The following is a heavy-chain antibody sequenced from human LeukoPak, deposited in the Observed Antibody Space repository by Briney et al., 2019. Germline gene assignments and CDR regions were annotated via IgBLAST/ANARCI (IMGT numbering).Heavy chain of an antibody. J-gene: IGHJ4*02. CDR2: IFYSGTT. V-gene: IGHV4-39*01. D-gene: IGHD4-17*01. Sequence: SETLLLTCTVSGGSVSSSRYYWGWIRQPPGKGLEWIGSIFYSGTTYYNPSLKSRVTISIDTSKNQFSLKLSSVTAADTAVYYCAAPTTVTTPFDYWGQGTLVTVSS. CDR1: GGSVSSSRYY. CDR3: AAPTTVTTPFDY.